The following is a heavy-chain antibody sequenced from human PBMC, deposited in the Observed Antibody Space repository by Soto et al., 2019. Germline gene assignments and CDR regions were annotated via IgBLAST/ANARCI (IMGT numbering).Heavy chain of an antibody. J-gene: IGHJ6*02. V-gene: IGHV2-5*01. CDR2: IYWNDDR. CDR1: GFSLSTSGVG. Sequence: QITLKESGPPLVKPTQTLTLTCTFSGFSLSTSGVGVGWIRQPPGKTLEWLGLIYWNDDRRYSPSLKTRLTITKDTSKNQVVLTVTNMDPVDTATYYCVHSLHPSGWYTYYGMDVWGQGTTVTVSS. CDR3: VHSLHPSGWYTYYGMDV. D-gene: IGHD6-19*01.